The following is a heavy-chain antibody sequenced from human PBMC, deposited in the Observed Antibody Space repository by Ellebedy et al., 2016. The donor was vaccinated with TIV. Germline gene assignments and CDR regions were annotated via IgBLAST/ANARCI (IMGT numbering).Heavy chain of an antibody. CDR1: GGSFSDYY. J-gene: IGHJ2*01. Sequence: SETLFLTCAVYGGSFSDYYWSWIRQPPGKGLEWIGEINHSGSTNYNPSLKSRVTISVDTSKNQFSLKLSSVTAADTAVFYCARRVTTTIRANWYFDLWGRGTLVTVSS. D-gene: IGHD4-17*01. CDR2: INHSGST. CDR3: ARRVTTTIRANWYFDL. V-gene: IGHV4-34*01.